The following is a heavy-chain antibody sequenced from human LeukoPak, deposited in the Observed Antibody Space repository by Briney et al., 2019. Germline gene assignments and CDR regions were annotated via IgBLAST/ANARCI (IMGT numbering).Heavy chain of an antibody. J-gene: IGHJ3*02. Sequence: GESLKISCKGSGYSFASHWIGWVRQMPGKGLEWLGTINPVDSDTRYSPPFQGQVTISVDKSISTAYLQWSSLKASDTAMYYCARSGAAGDAFDIWGQGTMVTVSS. D-gene: IGHD6-13*01. CDR2: INPVDSDT. CDR1: GYSFASHW. CDR3: ARSGAAGDAFDI. V-gene: IGHV5-51*01.